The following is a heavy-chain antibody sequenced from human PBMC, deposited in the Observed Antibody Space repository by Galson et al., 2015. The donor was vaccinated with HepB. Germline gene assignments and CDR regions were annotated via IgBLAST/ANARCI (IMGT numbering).Heavy chain of an antibody. D-gene: IGHD3-10*01. Sequence: SVKVSCKASGYTFTSYDINWVRQATGQGLEWMGWMNPNSGNTGYAQKFQGRVTMTRNTSISTAYMELSSLRSEDTAVYYCARALRRYRGGPQDYYYYMDVWGKGTTVTVSS. J-gene: IGHJ6*03. CDR2: MNPNSGNT. CDR1: GYTFTSYD. CDR3: ARALRRYRGGPQDYYYYMDV. V-gene: IGHV1-8*01.